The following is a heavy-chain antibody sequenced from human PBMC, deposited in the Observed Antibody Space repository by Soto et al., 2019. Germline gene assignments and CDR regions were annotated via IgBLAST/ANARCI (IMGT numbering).Heavy chain of an antibody. J-gene: IGHJ6*02. D-gene: IGHD2-15*01. CDR3: ASVETQRYYYGMDV. Sequence: QVQLVQSGTEVKKPGSTVKVSCKASGGTFSSYAISWVRQAPGQGLEWMGGIIPIFGTADYAQKFQGRVTITADESTSTAYMELSSLRSEDTAVYYCASVETQRYYYGMDVWGQGTTVTVSS. CDR1: GGTFSSYA. V-gene: IGHV1-69*12. CDR2: IIPIFGTA.